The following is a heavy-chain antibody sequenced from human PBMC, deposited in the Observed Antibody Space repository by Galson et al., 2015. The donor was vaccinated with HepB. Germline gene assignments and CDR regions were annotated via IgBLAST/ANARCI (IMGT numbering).Heavy chain of an antibody. CDR1: GFTFSDYN. CDR3: ALLDIVVVPTAIRSALDI. V-gene: IGHV3-21*01. J-gene: IGHJ3*02. D-gene: IGHD2-2*02. Sequence: SLRLSCAASGFTFSDYNMNWVRQAPGKGLEWVSSISSSGTYIYYADSVKGRFTISRDNARNSLYLQMNSLRAEDTAIYYCALLDIVVVPTAIRSALDIWGQGTMVTVSS. CDR2: ISSSGTYI.